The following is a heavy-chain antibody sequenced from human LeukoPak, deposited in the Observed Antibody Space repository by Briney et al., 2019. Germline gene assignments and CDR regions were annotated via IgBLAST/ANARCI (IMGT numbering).Heavy chain of an antibody. V-gene: IGHV3-64*01. CDR2: ISSNGGST. J-gene: IGHJ4*02. Sequence: GGSLRLSCAASGFTFSSYAMHWVRQAPGKGLEYVSAISSNGGSTYYANSVKGRFTISRDNSKNTLYLQMGSLRAEDMAVYYCARGKGWYYDSSGYSRGEYYFDYWGQGTLVTVSS. D-gene: IGHD3-22*01. CDR1: GFTFSSYA. CDR3: ARGKGWYYDSSGYSRGEYYFDY.